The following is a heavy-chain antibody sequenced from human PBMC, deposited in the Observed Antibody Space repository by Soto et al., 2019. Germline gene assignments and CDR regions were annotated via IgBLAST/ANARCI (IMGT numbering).Heavy chain of an antibody. J-gene: IGHJ4*02. V-gene: IGHV4-59*08. CDR2: IYYSGST. Sequence: PSETLSLTCTVSGGSISSYYWSWIRQPPGKGLEWIGYIYYSGSTNYNPSLKSRVTISVDTSKNQFSLKLSSVTAADTAVYYCARHPPYTTQSIDYWGQGTLVTVSS. D-gene: IGHD2-2*02. CDR1: GGSISSYY. CDR3: ARHPPYTTQSIDY.